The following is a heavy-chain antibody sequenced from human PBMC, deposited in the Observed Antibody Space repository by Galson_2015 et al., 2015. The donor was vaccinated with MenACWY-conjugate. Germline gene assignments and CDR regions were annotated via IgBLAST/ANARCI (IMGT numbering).Heavy chain of an antibody. CDR3: ARHPPGGRGMDV. D-gene: IGHD1-26*01. CDR1: GYSFTTYW. CDR2: ISPGDSNT. V-gene: IGHV5-51*01. Sequence: QSGAEVKKPGESLKISCKGSGYSFTTYWIAWVRQLPGKGLEWMGRISPGDSNTRYSPAFQGQVTISADKSISTAYLQWNSLQASDTAIYYCARHPPGGRGMDVWGQGTTVTVSS. J-gene: IGHJ6*02.